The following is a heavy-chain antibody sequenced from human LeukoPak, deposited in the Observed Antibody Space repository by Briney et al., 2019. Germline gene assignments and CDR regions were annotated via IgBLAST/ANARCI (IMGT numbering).Heavy chain of an antibody. CDR3: ARADRLHGGPYLIVP. CDR2: INPTSGGT. J-gene: IGHJ5*02. CDR1: GYSFTVYY. D-gene: IGHD2-21*01. V-gene: IGHV1-2*02. Sequence: ASVTVSCKTSGYSFTVYYMHWVRQAPGQGLEWMGWINPTSGGTSSAQKFQGRVTMTRDTSITTVYMEVSWLTSDDTAIYYCARADRLHGGPYLIVPWGQGTLVTVSS.